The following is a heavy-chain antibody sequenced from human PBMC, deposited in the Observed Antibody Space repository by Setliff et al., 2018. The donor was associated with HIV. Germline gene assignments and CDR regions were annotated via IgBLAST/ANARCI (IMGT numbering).Heavy chain of an antibody. D-gene: IGHD2-2*01. CDR2: IGSSGTSI. CDR3: ARGRVPGNY. J-gene: IGHJ4*02. CDR1: GFTFNTYE. Sequence: GGSLRLSSVASGFTFNTYEMNWVRQAPGKGLEWVSHIGSSGTSIYYADSVKGRFTSSRDNAKNSLYLQMNSLRAEDTAFYYCARGRVPGNYWGQGTLVTVSS. V-gene: IGHV3-48*03.